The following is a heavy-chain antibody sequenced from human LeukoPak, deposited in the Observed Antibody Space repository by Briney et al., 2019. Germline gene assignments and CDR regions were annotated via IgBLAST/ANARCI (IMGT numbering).Heavy chain of an antibody. CDR2: ISYDGSNK. J-gene: IGHJ6*03. Sequence: GGSLRLSCAASGFTFSSYAMHWVRQAPGKGLEWVAVISYDGSNKYYADSVKGRFTISRDNSKNSLYLQMNSLRADDTAVYYCARFAAGGSYYYYMDVWGKGTTVTVSS. CDR1: GFTFSSYA. CDR3: ARFAAGGSYYYYMDV. D-gene: IGHD6-25*01. V-gene: IGHV3-30-3*01.